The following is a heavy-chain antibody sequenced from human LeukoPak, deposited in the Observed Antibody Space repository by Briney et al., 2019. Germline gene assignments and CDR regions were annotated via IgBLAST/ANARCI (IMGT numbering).Heavy chain of an antibody. CDR3: ASLRGSATRLNY. CDR2: MDQDGSSI. D-gene: IGHD3-10*01. V-gene: IGHV3-7*01. Sequence: PGGSLRLSPATSGFRFSINWVSWVRQAPGKGLEWVATMDQDGSSIHYIDSVKGRFTISRDNAKNSLFLQMNSLRVEDTGVYYCASLRGSATRLNYWGQGVLVTVSS. CDR1: GFRFSINW. J-gene: IGHJ4*02.